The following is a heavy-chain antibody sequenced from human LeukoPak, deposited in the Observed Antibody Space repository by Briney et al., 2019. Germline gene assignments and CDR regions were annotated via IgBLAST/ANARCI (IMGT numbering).Heavy chain of an antibody. V-gene: IGHV3-30*02. CDR2: IWYAGSNK. D-gene: IGHD2-2*01. CDR3: AKDRCSSISCSFDS. Sequence: TGGSLRLSCAASGVIFSNYGMHWVRQAPGKGLEWVAFIWYAGSNKYYADSVKGRFTISRDNSRNPLYLQMTRLSAEDTAVYYCAKDRCSSISCSFDSWGAGNLGTVSP. CDR1: GVIFSNYG. J-gene: IGHJ4*03.